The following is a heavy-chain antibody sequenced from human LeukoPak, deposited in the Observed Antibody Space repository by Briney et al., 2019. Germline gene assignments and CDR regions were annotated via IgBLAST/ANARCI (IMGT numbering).Heavy chain of an antibody. CDR1: GFTFSAYS. J-gene: IGHJ5*02. V-gene: IGHV3-21*01. CDR3: ARDFRYSGSYHHWFDP. Sequence: TGGSLRLSCAASGFTFSAYSINWVRQAPGRGLEWVSSISSSGTYIYYADSVKGRFTISRDNAKNSLSQRMNSLGAEDTAVYYCARDFRYSGSYHHWFDPWGQGTLVTVSS. D-gene: IGHD1-26*01. CDR2: ISSSGTYI.